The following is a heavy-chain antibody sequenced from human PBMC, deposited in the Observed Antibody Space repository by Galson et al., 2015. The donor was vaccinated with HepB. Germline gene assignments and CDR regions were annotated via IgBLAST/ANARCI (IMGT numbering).Heavy chain of an antibody. D-gene: IGHD3-22*01. J-gene: IGHJ5*02. CDR3: AITLGYDSSGYYQDHNLVDP. Sequence: SVKVSCKASGYTFTSYGISWVRQAPGQGLEWMGWISAYNGNTNYAQKLQGRVTMTTDKSTSTAYMELRSLRSDDTAVYYCAITLGYDSSGYYQDHNLVDPWGQGTVVTVS. CDR1: GYTFTSYG. CDR2: ISAYNGNT. V-gene: IGHV1-18*04.